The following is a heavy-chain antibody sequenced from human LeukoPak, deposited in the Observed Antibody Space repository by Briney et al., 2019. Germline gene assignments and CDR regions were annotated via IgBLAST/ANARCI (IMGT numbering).Heavy chain of an antibody. CDR3: AREVMITLIPALKDAVDI. Sequence: SETLSLTCTVSGGSISSSSYYWGWIRQPPGKGLEWIGYIYYSGSTNYNPSLKSRVTISVDTSKTQFSLKLSSVTAADTAVYYCAREVMITLIPALKDAVDIWGQGTMVTVSS. J-gene: IGHJ3*02. CDR2: IYYSGST. D-gene: IGHD3-22*01. V-gene: IGHV4-61*01. CDR1: GGSISSSSYY.